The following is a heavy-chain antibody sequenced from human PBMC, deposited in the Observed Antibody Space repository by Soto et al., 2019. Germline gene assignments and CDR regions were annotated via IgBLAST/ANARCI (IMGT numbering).Heavy chain of an antibody. D-gene: IGHD3-22*01. J-gene: IGHJ4*02. V-gene: IGHV1-24*01. CDR2: FDPEDGET. CDR1: GYTLTELS. Sequence: ASVKVSCKVSGYTLTELSMHWVRQAPGKGLEWMGGFDPEDGETIYAQKFQGRVTMTEDTSTDTAYMELSSLRSEDTAVYYCATRAGGYYKYYFDYWGQGTLVTVSS. CDR3: ATRAGGYYKYYFDY.